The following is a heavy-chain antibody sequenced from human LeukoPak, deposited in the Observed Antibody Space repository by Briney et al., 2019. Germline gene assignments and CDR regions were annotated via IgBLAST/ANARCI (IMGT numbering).Heavy chain of an antibody. Sequence: SETLSLTCTVSGGSISGYYWSWIRQPPGKGLEWIGFIYYSGSTNYNPSLKSRVILSLDKSANQFSLNLSSVTAADTAVYYCARFSPRAMGNYLDFWGQGTLVTVSS. D-gene: IGHD7-27*01. J-gene: IGHJ4*02. CDR2: IYYSGST. CDR1: GGSISGYY. V-gene: IGHV4-59*12. CDR3: ARFSPRAMGNYLDF.